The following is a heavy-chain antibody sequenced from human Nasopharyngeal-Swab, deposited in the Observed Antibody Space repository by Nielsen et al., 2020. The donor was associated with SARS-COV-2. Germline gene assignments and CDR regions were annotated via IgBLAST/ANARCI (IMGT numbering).Heavy chain of an antibody. D-gene: IGHD3-16*02. J-gene: IGHJ4*02. CDR3: ARVPRVSLGGVIVNFFDY. CDR1: GGSFSGYS. V-gene: IGHV4-34*01. Sequence: GSLRLSCAVYGGSFSGYSWSWIRQPPGKGLGWIGEINHSRSTNYNPSLKSRVTISVDTSKNQFSLKLSSVTAADTAVYYCARVPRVSLGGVIVNFFDYWGQGTLVTVSS. CDR2: INHSRST.